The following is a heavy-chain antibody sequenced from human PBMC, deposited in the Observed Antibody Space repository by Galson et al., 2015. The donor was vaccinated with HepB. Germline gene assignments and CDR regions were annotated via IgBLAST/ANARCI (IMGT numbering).Heavy chain of an antibody. Sequence: SLRLSCAASGFTFSNYDMHWVRQAPGKGLEWVAFIGYDGSKKYYGDSVKGRLSVSRDNSKKTLNLKLNSLRAEDAAVYYCAKGDMTGGFNDGFDIWGQGTMVTVSS. J-gene: IGHJ3*02. CDR1: GFTFSNYD. D-gene: IGHD1-20*01. CDR2: IGYDGSKK. V-gene: IGHV3-30*02. CDR3: AKGDMTGGFNDGFDI.